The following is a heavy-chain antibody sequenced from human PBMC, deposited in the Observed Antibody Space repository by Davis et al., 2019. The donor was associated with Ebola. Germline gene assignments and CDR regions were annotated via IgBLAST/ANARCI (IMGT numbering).Heavy chain of an antibody. CDR3: ARRPALRGYFQH. Sequence: MPSETLSLTCTVSGGSISSGGYYWSWIRQPPGKGLEWIGEIIHSGSANYNPSLKSRATISVDTSKNQFSLKLSSVTAADTAVYYCARRPALRGYFQHWGQGTLVTVSS. J-gene: IGHJ1*01. CDR2: IIHSGSA. CDR1: GGSISSGGYY. D-gene: IGHD6-6*01. V-gene: IGHV4-34*12.